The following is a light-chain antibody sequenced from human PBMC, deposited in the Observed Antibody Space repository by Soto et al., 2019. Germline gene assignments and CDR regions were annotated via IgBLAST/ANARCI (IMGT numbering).Light chain of an antibody. J-gene: IGKJ1*01. CDR2: GAS. CDR1: QSVSSTS. CDR3: QQYDNWPWT. V-gene: IGKV3-20*01. Sequence: EIVLTQSPGTLSLSPGERATLSCRASQSVSSTSLAWYQQKPGQAPRLLIYGASRRATGFPARFSGSGSGTDFTLTISSLQSEDFAVYYCQQYDNWPWTFGQGTTVDIK.